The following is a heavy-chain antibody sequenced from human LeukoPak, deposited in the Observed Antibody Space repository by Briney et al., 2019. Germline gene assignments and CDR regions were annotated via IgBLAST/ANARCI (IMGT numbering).Heavy chain of an antibody. D-gene: IGHD5-12*01. CDR2: IYYSGST. J-gene: IGHJ4*02. CDR3: RAYNVEIVAPDY. V-gene: IGHV4-61*01. CDR1: GGSVSSSSYY. Sequence: SETLSLTCTVSGGSVSSSSYYWSWIRQPPGKGLEWIGYIYYSGSTNYNPSLKSRVTISLDTSKNQFSLKLSSVTAADTAGYYWRAYNVEIVAPDYWGQGTLVTVSS.